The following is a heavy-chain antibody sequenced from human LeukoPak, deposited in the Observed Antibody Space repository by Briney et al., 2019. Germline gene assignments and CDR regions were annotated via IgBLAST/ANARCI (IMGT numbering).Heavy chain of an antibody. V-gene: IGHV1-46*01. CDR2: INPSGGST. J-gene: IGHJ5*02. CDR3: ARPLRSRSFWFDP. Sequence: ASVKVSCKASGYTFTSYYMHWVRQAPGQGLEWMGIINPSGGSTSYARKFQGRVTMTRDTSTSTVYMELSSLRPEDTAVYYCARPLRSRSFWFDPWGQGTLVTVSS. D-gene: IGHD6-13*01. CDR1: GYTFTSYY.